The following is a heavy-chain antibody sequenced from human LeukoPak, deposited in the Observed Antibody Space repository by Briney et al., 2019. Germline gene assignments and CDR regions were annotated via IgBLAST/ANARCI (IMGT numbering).Heavy chain of an antibody. J-gene: IGHJ4*02. CDR1: GFTFSSYW. CDR3: ARDRIPLTGYYLAY. CDR2: IKQDGSEK. V-gene: IGHV3-7*01. D-gene: IGHD3-9*01. Sequence: GGSLRLSCAASGFTFSSYWMSWVRQAPGKGLEWVANIKQDGSEKYYVDSVKGRFTISRDNAKNSLYLQMNSLRAEDTAVYYCARDRIPLTGYYLAYWGQGTLVTVSS.